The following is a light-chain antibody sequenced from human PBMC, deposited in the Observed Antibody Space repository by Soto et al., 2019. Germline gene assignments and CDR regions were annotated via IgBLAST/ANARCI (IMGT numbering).Light chain of an antibody. J-gene: IGKJ1*01. CDR1: QSVSSY. Sequence: EIVLTQSPATLSLSPGERATLSCRASQSVSSYLAWYQQKPGQAPRLLIYDASNRATGIPARFSGSGSGTDFILTISSLEPEDFAVYYCQQRSNWPWTFGQGTEVEIK. V-gene: IGKV3-11*01. CDR2: DAS. CDR3: QQRSNWPWT.